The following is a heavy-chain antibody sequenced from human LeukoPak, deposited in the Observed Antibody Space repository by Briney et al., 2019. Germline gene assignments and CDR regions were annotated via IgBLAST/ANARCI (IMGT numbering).Heavy chain of an antibody. J-gene: IGHJ1*01. CDR2: INGDGSTT. CDR1: GFTFSRYW. D-gene: IGHD3-22*01. V-gene: IGHV3-74*01. Sequence: GGSLRLSCAASGFTFSRYWMHWVRQAPGKGLVWVSRINGDGSTTSYADSVKGGFTISRDSAKNTMYPQMNSLRAEDTAVYYCATGNYYDSRGYYTFGHWGQGTLVTVSS. CDR3: ATGNYYDSRGYYTFGH.